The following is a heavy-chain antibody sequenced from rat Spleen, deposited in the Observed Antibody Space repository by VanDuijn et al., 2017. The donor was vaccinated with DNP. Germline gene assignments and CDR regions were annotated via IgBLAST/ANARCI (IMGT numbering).Heavy chain of an antibody. CDR3: ARSWVGVRGIWFAY. V-gene: IGHV1-43*01. Sequence: QVQLQQSGAELAKPGSSVKISCKASGYTFTPYYIGWIKQTTGQGLEYLGYIYTGSGGTNYNEKFKGKATLTVDKSSSTAFMKLSSLTPDDSAVYYCARSWVGVRGIWFAYWGHGTLVTVSS. J-gene: IGHJ3*01. D-gene: IGHD4-3*01. CDR2: IYTGSGGT. CDR1: GYTFTPYY.